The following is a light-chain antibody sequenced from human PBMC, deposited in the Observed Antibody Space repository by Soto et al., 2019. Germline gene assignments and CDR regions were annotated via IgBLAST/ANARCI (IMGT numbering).Light chain of an antibody. CDR2: DVS. CDR1: QSVSRTY. V-gene: IGKV3-20*01. J-gene: IGKJ2*01. Sequence: IVLTQSPGTLSLSPGERATLSCRASQSVSRTYLAWYQQKPVQAPGLLIYDVSTRATSIPDRFSGSGSGTDFSLTISRLEPEDFAVYYCQQYGSSPYTFGQGTKLEIK. CDR3: QQYGSSPYT.